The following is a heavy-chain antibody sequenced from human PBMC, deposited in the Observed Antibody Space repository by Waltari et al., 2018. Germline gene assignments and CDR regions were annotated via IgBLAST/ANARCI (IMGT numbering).Heavy chain of an antibody. D-gene: IGHD2-2*01. CDR2: IVVGSRKT. V-gene: IGHV1-58*01. J-gene: IGHJ6*04. CDR3: AADLGSSTKANMDV. CDR1: GFTFSRSA. Sequence: QMQLVQSGPEVKKPGTSVKVSCKASGFTFSRSAVQWVRQARGQRLERIGRIVVGSRKTFYAQNFHQRVNNTRDMYTSTADLELNNLTSEDTAVYYCAADLGSSTKANMDVWGKGTTVTVSS.